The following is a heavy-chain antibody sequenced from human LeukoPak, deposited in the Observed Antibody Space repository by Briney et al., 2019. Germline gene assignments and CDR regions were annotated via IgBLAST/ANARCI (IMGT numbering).Heavy chain of an antibody. Sequence: SETLSLTCTVSGGSISSYYWSWIRQPPGKGLEWIGYIYYSGSTNYNPSLKSRVTISVDTSKNQFSLKLSSVTAADTAVYYCAYPSALAVAGTREAPLDYWGQGTLVTVSS. J-gene: IGHJ4*02. V-gene: IGHV4-59*12. D-gene: IGHD6-19*01. CDR3: AYPSALAVAGTREAPLDY. CDR2: IYYSGST. CDR1: GGSISSYY.